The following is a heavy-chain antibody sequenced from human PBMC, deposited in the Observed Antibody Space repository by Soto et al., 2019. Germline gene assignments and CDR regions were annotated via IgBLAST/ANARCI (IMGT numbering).Heavy chain of an antibody. D-gene: IGHD6-6*01. J-gene: IGHJ6*02. V-gene: IGHV1-69*13. CDR3: ARAAYSSSSHYYYYGMDV. Sequence: SVKVSCKASGGTFSSYAISWVRQAPGQGLEWMGGIIPIFGTANYAQKFQGRVTITADESTSTAYMELSGLRSEDTAVYYCARAAYSSSSHYYYYGMDVWGQGTTVTVSS. CDR1: GGTFSSYA. CDR2: IIPIFGTA.